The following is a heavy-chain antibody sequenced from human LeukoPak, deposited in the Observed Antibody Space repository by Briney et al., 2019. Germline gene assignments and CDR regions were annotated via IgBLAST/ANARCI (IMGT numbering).Heavy chain of an antibody. V-gene: IGHV3-30*03. J-gene: IGHJ4*02. D-gene: IGHD3-9*01. CDR1: GFTFSSYG. CDR3: TTDSKYYDILTGQTNDY. CDR2: ISYDGSNK. Sequence: GGSLRLSCAASGFTFSSYGMHWVRQAPGKGLEWVAVISYDGSNKYYADSVKGRFTISRDNSKNTLYLQMNSLKTEDTAVYYCTTDSKYYDILTGQTNDYWGQGTLVTVSS.